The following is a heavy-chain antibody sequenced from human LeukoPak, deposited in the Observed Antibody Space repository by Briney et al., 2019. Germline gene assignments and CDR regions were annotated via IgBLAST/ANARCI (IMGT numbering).Heavy chain of an antibody. CDR1: GGSISSGTYY. J-gene: IGHJ6*02. D-gene: IGHD2-2*01. Sequence: SETLSLTCTVSGGSISSGTYYWGWVRQHPGKGLEWIGYIHYSGNTYYNPSLKSRITISVDTSKNQFSLKLSSVTGADTAVYYCATYSTTYGMDVWGQGTTVTVSS. V-gene: IGHV4-31*03. CDR2: IHYSGNT. CDR3: ATYSTTYGMDV.